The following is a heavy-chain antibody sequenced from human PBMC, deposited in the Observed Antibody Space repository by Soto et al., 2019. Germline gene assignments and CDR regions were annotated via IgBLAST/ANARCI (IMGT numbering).Heavy chain of an antibody. CDR3: ARVSDYIWGMGY. CDR2: IYHSGNT. V-gene: IGHV4-38-2*01. Sequence: SETLSLTCAVSGNSISSGYYWGWIRQPPGKGLEWIGHIYHSGNTYYNSSLKSRVTISVDTSKNQFSLKLSSVTAADTAVYYCARVSDYIWGMGYWGQGTLVTVSS. D-gene: IGHD3-16*01. CDR1: GNSISSGYY. J-gene: IGHJ4*02.